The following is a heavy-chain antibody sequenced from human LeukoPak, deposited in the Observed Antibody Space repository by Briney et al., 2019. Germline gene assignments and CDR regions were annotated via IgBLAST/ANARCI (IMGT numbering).Heavy chain of an antibody. V-gene: IGHV3-7*01. J-gene: IGHJ5*02. D-gene: IGHD3-16*01. CDR1: GFTFSNYW. CDR2: IKHDGSED. Sequence: GGSLRLSCAASGFTFSNYWMTWVRQAPGKGLEWVANIKHDGSEDYYLDSVKGRFTISRDNAKSSMWLQMNSLRAEDTAVYYCARDWGVRHHDRSGFDPWGQGTLVTVSS. CDR3: ARDWGVRHHDRSGFDP.